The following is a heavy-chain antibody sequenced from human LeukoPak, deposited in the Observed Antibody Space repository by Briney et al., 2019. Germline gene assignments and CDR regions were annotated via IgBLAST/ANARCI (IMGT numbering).Heavy chain of an antibody. CDR3: AKDLSAAYYYYYGMDV. D-gene: IGHD6-13*01. J-gene: IGHJ6*02. CDR1: GFTFSSYV. Sequence: PGRSLRLSCAASGFTFSSYVMSWVRQAPGKGLEWVSAISGSGGSTYYADSVKGRFTISRDNSKNTLYLQMNSLRAEDTAVYYCAKDLSAAYYYYYGMDVWGQGTTVTVSS. V-gene: IGHV3-23*01. CDR2: ISGSGGST.